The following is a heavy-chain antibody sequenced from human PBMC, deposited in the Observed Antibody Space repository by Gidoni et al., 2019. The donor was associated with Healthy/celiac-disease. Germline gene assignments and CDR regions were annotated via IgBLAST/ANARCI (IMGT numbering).Heavy chain of an antibody. D-gene: IGHD3-3*01. V-gene: IGHV4-61*01. CDR1: GGSVSSGSYY. J-gene: IGHJ5*02. CDR2: IYYSGST. CDR3: ARDRVLRFLESQNWFDP. Sequence: QVQLQESGPGLVKPSETLSLTCPVSGGSVSSGSYYWRWIRQPPGKGLEWIGYIYYSGSTNYNPSLKSRVTISVDTSKNQFSLKLSSVTAADTAVYYCARDRVLRFLESQNWFDPWGQGTLVTVSS.